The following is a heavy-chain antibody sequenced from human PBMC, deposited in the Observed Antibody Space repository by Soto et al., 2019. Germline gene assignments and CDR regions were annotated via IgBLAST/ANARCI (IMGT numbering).Heavy chain of an antibody. Sequence: QVQLVQSGAEVKKPGASVKVSCKASGYTFAGYATHWVRQAPGQRLEWMGWINGGNGYTKYSQKFQGRVTITRDTSASTAYMELSSLTSEDTAVYYCARGLYSNPHFDYWGQGTLVTVSS. D-gene: IGHD4-4*01. CDR2: INGGNGYT. CDR3: ARGLYSNPHFDY. CDR1: GYTFAGYA. V-gene: IGHV1-3*01. J-gene: IGHJ4*02.